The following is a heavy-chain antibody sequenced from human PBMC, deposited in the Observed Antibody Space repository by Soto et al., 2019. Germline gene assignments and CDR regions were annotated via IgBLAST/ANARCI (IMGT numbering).Heavy chain of an antibody. CDR3: ARVRYTSTWYYYGMDV. CDR1: GFTFSSYW. Sequence: EVQLVESGGALVQPGGSLRLSCAASGFTFSSYWMYWVRQAPGKGLVWVSRISSDGSRTDYADSVKGRFTISRDNARNTLYLQMNSLRAEDTDVYYCARVRYTSTWYYYGMDVWGQGTTVTVSS. D-gene: IGHD6-13*01. J-gene: IGHJ6*02. CDR2: ISSDGSRT. V-gene: IGHV3-74*01.